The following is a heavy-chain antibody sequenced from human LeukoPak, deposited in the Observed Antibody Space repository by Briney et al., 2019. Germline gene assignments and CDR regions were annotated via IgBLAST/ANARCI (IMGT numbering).Heavy chain of an antibody. V-gene: IGHV1-8*02. CDR2: MNPNSGNT. J-gene: IGHJ5*02. Sequence: ASVKVSCKASGYTFTGYYMHWVRQATGQGLEWMGWMNPNSGNTGYAQKFQGRVTMTRNTSISTAYMELSSLRSEDTAVYYCARNYRGRIAAAGTNWFDPWGQGTLVTVSS. CDR1: GYTFTGYY. D-gene: IGHD6-13*01. CDR3: ARNYRGRIAAAGTNWFDP.